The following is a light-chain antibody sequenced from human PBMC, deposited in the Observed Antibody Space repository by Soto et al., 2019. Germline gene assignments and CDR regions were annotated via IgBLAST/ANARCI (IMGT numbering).Light chain of an antibody. Sequence: ETLLTQSPATLSLAPGERASLSCRASQSVNNYLAWYQQSPGQAPRLLIYDSSNRATGIPARFSGSGSGTDFTLTITSLEPEDFAVYYCQQRGSWPLTFGGGTKVEIK. CDR3: QQRGSWPLT. J-gene: IGKJ4*01. CDR2: DSS. V-gene: IGKV3-11*01. CDR1: QSVNNY.